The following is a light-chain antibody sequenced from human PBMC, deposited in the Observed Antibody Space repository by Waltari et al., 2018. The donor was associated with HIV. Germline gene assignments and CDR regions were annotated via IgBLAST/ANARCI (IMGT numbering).Light chain of an antibody. Sequence: QSVLSQSPSISGTPGQRVSISCSGSSSHIGGQYVSWYHQVQGTTPKLLIFWNTQRPSGVSDRFSGSVSGTSASLAISGLRSEDEADYYCAVWDVSLSAQVFGGGTTLTVL. J-gene: IGLJ3*02. CDR1: SSHIGGQY. CDR3: AVWDVSLSAQV. V-gene: IGLV1-47*01. CDR2: WNT.